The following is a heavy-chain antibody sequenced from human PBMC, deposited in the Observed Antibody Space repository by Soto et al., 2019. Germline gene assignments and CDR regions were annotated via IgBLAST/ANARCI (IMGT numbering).Heavy chain of an antibody. D-gene: IGHD3-3*01. CDR2: ISSSSSYI. V-gene: IGHV3-21*01. J-gene: IGHJ6*03. CDR1: GFTFSSYS. CDR3: ARCDGITIFGVVTFCCMDV. Sequence: EVQLVESGGGLVKPGGSLRLSCAASGFTFSSYSMNWVRQAPGKGLEWVSSISSSSSYIYYADSVKGRFTTSRDNAKNSLYLQMNSLRAAATAVYYCARCDGITIFGVVTFCCMDVWGKGTTVTDSS.